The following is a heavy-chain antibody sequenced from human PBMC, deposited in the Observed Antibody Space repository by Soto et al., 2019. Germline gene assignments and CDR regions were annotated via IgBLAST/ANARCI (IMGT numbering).Heavy chain of an antibody. D-gene: IGHD1-1*01. J-gene: IGHJ4*02. CDR3: GTSYGNVWYTY. CDR1: GDSFTRHY. Sequence: PSDTLSLTCSFSGDSFTRHYLTWIRQSPEKGLEGIGYMHYTGFSHYNPSLKMRLTISVHRSKNQFTLQLTSVTVEETAVYYCGTSYGNVWYTYWGPGTQVTVSS. V-gene: IGHV4-59*11. CDR2: MHYTGFS.